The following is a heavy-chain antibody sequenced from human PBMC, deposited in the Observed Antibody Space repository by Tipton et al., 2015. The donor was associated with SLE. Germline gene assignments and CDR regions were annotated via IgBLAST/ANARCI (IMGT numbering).Heavy chain of an antibody. Sequence: LRLSCTVSGDSISSSSHDWAWIRQPPGKGLEWIGNIFYSGSTYYTPSLKSRLTTSVDTSKSQFSLRLSSVTAADTAVYFCARLRMGNWYFDLWGRGTLVTVSS. CDR1: GDSISSSSHD. J-gene: IGHJ2*01. V-gene: IGHV4-39*07. D-gene: IGHD7-27*01. CDR3: ARLRMGNWYFDL. CDR2: IFYSGST.